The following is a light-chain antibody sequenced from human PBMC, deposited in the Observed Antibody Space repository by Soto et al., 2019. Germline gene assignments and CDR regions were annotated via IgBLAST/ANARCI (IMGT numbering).Light chain of an antibody. CDR1: SSDIGAGHD. Sequence: QSVLTQPPSVSGAPGQKVTISCTGSSSDIGAGHDVHWYQQVPGTAPKLLIYGNNNRPSGVPDRFSGSNSGTSASLAITGLQPDDEADYYCQSFDSSLSGSGVFGGGTKLTVL. CDR2: GNN. J-gene: IGLJ3*02. CDR3: QSFDSSLSGSGV. V-gene: IGLV1-40*01.